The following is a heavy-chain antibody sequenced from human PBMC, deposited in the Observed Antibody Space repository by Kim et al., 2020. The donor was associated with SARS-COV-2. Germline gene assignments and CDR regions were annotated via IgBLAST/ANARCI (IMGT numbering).Heavy chain of an antibody. V-gene: IGHV5-10-1*01. D-gene: IGHD1-1*01. Sequence: NDSPSCKGHVTISADKSISTAYLQWSSLKASDTAMYYCARYSLNDPPVDYWGQGTLVTVSS. J-gene: IGHJ4*02. CDR3: ARYSLNDPPVDY.